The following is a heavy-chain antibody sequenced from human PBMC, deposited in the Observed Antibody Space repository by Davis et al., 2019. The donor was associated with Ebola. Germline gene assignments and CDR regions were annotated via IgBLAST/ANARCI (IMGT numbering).Heavy chain of an antibody. V-gene: IGHV1-18*01. Sequence: ASVKVSCKASGGTFSSYAISWVRQAPGQGLEWMGWVSGNNGKTDYAQKFQGRVTMTTDTSTSTAYMELRSLTSDDTAVYYCAREIGVAVPGVMKDAFDIWGQGTRISVAS. D-gene: IGHD2-2*01. CDR1: GGTFSSYA. CDR2: VSGNNGKT. J-gene: IGHJ3*02. CDR3: AREIGVAVPGVMKDAFDI.